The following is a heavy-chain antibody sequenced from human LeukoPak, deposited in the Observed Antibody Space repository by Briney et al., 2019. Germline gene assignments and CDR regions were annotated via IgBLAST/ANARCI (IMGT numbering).Heavy chain of an antibody. Sequence: GGSLRLSCAASGFTFSSYAMSWVRQAPGKGLEWVSVISGSGGNTYYADSVKGRFTVSRDNSKNTPYLQMNSLRAEDTAVYYCAKGRGNSAYYHFDYWGQGTLVTVSS. J-gene: IGHJ4*02. V-gene: IGHV3-23*01. CDR3: AKGRGNSAYYHFDY. D-gene: IGHD3-22*01. CDR1: GFTFSSYA. CDR2: ISGSGGNT.